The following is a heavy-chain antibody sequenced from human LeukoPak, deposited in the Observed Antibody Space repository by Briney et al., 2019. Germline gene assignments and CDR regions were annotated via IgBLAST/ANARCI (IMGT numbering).Heavy chain of an antibody. CDR2: INWSGST. J-gene: IGHJ3*02. CDR1: GGSFRGYY. V-gene: IGHV4-34*03. CDR3: TKSDGYGLIRI. Sequence: PSETLSLTCAVYGGSFRGYYWSWIRQPPGKGLEWIGEINWSGSTNYNPSVKSRVTISLDTSDNQFSLKVISIPAADTAASYCTKSDGYGLIRICGRGIMVTVSS. D-gene: IGHD2-2*03.